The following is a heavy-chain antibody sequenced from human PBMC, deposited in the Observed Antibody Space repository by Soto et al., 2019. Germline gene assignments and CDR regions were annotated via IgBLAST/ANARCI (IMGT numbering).Heavy chain of an antibody. J-gene: IGHJ3*02. V-gene: IGHV1-18*04. CDR2: ISAYNGNT. D-gene: IGHD2-15*01. CDR3: AREAQGGYCSGGSCYPGLRLGAFDI. Sequence: ASVKVSCKASGYTFTSYGISWVRQAPGQGLEWMGWISAYNGNTNYAQKLQGRVTMTTDTSASTAYMELRSLRSDDTAVYYCAREAQGGYCSGGSCYPGLRLGAFDIWGQGTMVTVSS. CDR1: GYTFTSYG.